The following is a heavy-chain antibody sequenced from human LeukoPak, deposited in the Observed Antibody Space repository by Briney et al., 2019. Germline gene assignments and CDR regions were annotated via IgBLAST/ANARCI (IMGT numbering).Heavy chain of an antibody. CDR1: GFTFNDYY. CDR3: ARAGTTMSLADAFDI. V-gene: IGHV3-11*01. D-gene: IGHD1/OR15-1a*01. Sequence: PGGSLRLSRAASGFTFNDYYMAWIRQAPGMGLEWISYISISGTAVYYADSVRGRFTISRDNARDSLYLQMNSLRAEDTAVYYCARAGTTMSLADAFDIWGRGTMVTVSS. CDR2: ISISGTAV. J-gene: IGHJ3*02.